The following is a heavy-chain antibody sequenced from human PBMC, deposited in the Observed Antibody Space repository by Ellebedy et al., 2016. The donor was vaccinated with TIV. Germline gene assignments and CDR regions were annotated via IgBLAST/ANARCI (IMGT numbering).Heavy chain of an antibody. J-gene: IGHJ4*02. CDR2: IYYSGST. CDR3: ARDRQMATIQGGVFDY. CDR1: GGSISSGGYY. V-gene: IGHV4-30-4*08. D-gene: IGHD5-24*01. Sequence: SETVSLTCTVSGGSISSGGYYWSWIRQHPGKGLEWIGYIYYSGSTYYNPSLKSRVTISVDTSKNQFSLKLSSVTAADTAVYYCARDRQMATIQGGVFDYWGQGTLVTVSS.